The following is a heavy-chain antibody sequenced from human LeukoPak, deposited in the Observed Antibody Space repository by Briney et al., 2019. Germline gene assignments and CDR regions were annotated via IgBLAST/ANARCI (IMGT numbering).Heavy chain of an antibody. CDR3: ARGVTYGSGSYVFDY. J-gene: IGHJ4*02. CDR1: GFTFSSYD. V-gene: IGHV3-13*05. CDR2: IGTAGDP. D-gene: IGHD3-10*01. Sequence: PGGSLRLSCAASGFTFSSYDMHWVRQATGKGLEWVSAIGTAGDPYYPGSVKGRFTITRENAKNSLYLQMNSLRAGDTAVYYCARGVTYGSGSYVFDYWGQGALVTVSS.